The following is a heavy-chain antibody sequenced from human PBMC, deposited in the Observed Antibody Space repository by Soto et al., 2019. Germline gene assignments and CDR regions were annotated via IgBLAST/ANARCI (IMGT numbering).Heavy chain of an antibody. CDR3: AREGITVAGNGYNWFDP. D-gene: IGHD6-19*01. Sequence: GESLKISCKGSGYSFTTYWIGWVRQMPGKGLEWMGVIYPGDSDTRFSPSFQGQVTISVDMSISTAYLQWSSLKASDTAVYYCAREGITVAGNGYNWFDPWGQGTLVTVSS. J-gene: IGHJ5*02. CDR1: GYSFTTYW. V-gene: IGHV5-51*01. CDR2: IYPGDSDT.